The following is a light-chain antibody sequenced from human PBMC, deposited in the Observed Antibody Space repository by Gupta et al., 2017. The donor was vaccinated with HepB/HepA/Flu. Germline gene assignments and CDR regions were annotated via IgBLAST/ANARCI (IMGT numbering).Light chain of an antibody. V-gene: IGKV1-9*01. CDR1: QDINSY. Sequence: DIQLTQSPSFLSASVGDRVTITCRASQDINSYLIWYQQKPGKAPNLLIYPASTLQGGVPSRFSGSGSGTEFTLTISSLQPEDFATYYCQQFNSYPITFGQGTRLEIK. J-gene: IGKJ5*01. CDR3: QQFNSYPIT. CDR2: PAS.